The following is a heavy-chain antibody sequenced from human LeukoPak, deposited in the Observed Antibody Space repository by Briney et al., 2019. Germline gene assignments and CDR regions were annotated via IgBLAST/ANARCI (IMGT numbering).Heavy chain of an antibody. CDR2: INPNSGGT. Sequence: SVKVSCKASGYTFTGHYMHWVRQAPGQGLEWMGWINPNSGGTHYAQKFQGRVTMTRDTPINTAYMDLSRLRSDDTAVYYCARRSLADWSSDYWGQGTLVTVSS. J-gene: IGHJ4*02. CDR1: GYTFTGHY. V-gene: IGHV1-2*02. CDR3: ARRSLADWSSDY. D-gene: IGHD3/OR15-3a*01.